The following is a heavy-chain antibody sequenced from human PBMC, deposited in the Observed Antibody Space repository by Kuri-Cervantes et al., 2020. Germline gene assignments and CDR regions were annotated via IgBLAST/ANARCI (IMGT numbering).Heavy chain of an antibody. CDR1: GFTFSSYG. CDR3: ATGNGDSRYYFDC. V-gene: IGHV3-30*03. CDR2: ISYDGSNK. D-gene: IGHD4-17*01. J-gene: IGHJ4*02. Sequence: GGSLRLSCAASGFTFSSYGMHWVRQAPGKGLEWVAVISYDGSNKYYADSVKGRFTISRDNSKNTLYLQMNSLRVEDTAVYYCATGNGDSRYYFDCWGQGTLVTVSS.